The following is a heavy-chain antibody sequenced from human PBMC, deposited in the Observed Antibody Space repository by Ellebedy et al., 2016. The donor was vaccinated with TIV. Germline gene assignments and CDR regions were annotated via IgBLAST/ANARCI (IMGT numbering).Heavy chain of an antibody. J-gene: IGHJ6*03. CDR2: ISHSGKI. Sequence: SETLSLXXSVSGDSISVSTTNYWGWIRQPPGKGLEWIGMISHSGKIYYNPSLKSRVTISVDTSKSQFSLKLSSVTAADTAIYYCARLVIRPAVGDPFYMDVWGKGTTVSVSS. V-gene: IGHV4-39*07. CDR1: GDSISVSTTNY. CDR3: ARLVIRPAVGDPFYMDV. D-gene: IGHD2/OR15-2a*01.